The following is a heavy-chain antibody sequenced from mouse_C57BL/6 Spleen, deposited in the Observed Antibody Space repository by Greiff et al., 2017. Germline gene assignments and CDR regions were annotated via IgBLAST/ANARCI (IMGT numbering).Heavy chain of an antibody. Sequence: QVQLKQSGAELVRPGASVKLSCKASGYTFTDYYINWVKQRPGQGLEWIARLYPGSGNTYYNEKFKGKATLTAEKSSSTAYMQLSSLTSEDSAVYFCARGGYGYDVAWFAYWGQGTLVTVSA. D-gene: IGHD2-2*01. CDR1: GYTFTDYY. CDR3: ARGGYGYDVAWFAY. J-gene: IGHJ3*01. V-gene: IGHV1-76*01. CDR2: LYPGSGNT.